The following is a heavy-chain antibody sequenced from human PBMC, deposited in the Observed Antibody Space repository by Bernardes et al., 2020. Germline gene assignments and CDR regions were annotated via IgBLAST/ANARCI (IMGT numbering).Heavy chain of an antibody. CDR2: INPIGDSA. Sequence: ASVKVSCKASGYTFTTYYMHWVRQAPGQGLEWMGIINPIGDSATYAQKFQGRVTMTRDTSTSTVYMELSSLRSEDTAVYYCARDDLETPIYGDIYFYGMDVWGQGTTVTVSS. J-gene: IGHJ6*02. D-gene: IGHD4-17*01. CDR1: GYTFTTYY. CDR3: ARDDLETPIYGDIYFYGMDV. V-gene: IGHV1-46*01.